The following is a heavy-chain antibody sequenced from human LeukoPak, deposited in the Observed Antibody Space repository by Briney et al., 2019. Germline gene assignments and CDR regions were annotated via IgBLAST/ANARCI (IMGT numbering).Heavy chain of an antibody. Sequence: ASVKVSCKASGYTFTSYGIRWVRQAPGQGLEWMGWICAYNGNTNYAQKLQGRVTMTTDTSTSTAYMELRSLRPDDTAVYYCARGGEDPGAGLDNWFDPWGQGTLVTVSS. J-gene: IGHJ5*02. CDR3: ARGGEDPGAGLDNWFDP. D-gene: IGHD3-10*01. V-gene: IGHV1-18*01. CDR1: GYTFTSYG. CDR2: ICAYNGNT.